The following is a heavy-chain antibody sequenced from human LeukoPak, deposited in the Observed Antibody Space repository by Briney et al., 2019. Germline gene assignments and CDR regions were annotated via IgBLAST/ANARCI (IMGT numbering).Heavy chain of an antibody. D-gene: IGHD2-2*02. CDR2: INSDGSST. Sequence: GGSLRLSCAASGFTFSSYWMHWVRHAPGKGLVWVSRINSDGSSTSYADSVKGRFTISRHNAKNTLYLQMNSLRAEDTAVYYCAKGAQGYCSSTSCYREWFDPWGQGTLVTVSS. CDR1: GFTFSSYW. J-gene: IGHJ5*02. V-gene: IGHV3-74*01. CDR3: AKGAQGYCSSTSCYREWFDP.